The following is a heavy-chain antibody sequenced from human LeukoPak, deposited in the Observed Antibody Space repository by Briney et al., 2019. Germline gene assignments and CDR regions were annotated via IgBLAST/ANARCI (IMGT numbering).Heavy chain of an antibody. V-gene: IGHV3-23*01. CDR1: GFTFSSYA. CDR3: AKSPPAYYGSGSPPVDY. CDR2: ISGSGGST. Sequence: GGSLRLSCAVSGFTFSSYAMSWVRQAPGKGLEWVSAISGSGGSTYYADSVKGRFTISRDNSKNTLYLQMNSLRAEDTAVYYCAKSPPAYYGSGSPPVDYWGQGTLVTVSS. J-gene: IGHJ4*02. D-gene: IGHD3-10*01.